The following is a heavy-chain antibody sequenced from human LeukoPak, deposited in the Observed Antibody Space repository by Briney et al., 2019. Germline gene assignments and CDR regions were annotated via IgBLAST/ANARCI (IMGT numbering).Heavy chain of an antibody. CDR2: FYNSGRS. V-gene: IGHV4-61*03. Sequence: SETLSLTCTVSGGSISSSSYYWGWIRQPPGKGLEWIGYFYNSGRSTYNPSLKSRVTISADTSKNHFSLKLNSVTTADTAVYYCTRGAGWLIDYWGQGILVTVSS. CDR1: GGSISSSSYY. J-gene: IGHJ4*02. D-gene: IGHD3-16*01. CDR3: TRGAGWLIDY.